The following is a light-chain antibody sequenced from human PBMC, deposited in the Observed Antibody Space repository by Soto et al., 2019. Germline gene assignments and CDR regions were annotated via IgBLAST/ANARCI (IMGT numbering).Light chain of an antibody. Sequence: ESVLSQSPGTLSLSPGERATLSCRASHSVSSSYLAWYQQKPGQAPRLLIYGASSRATGIPDRFSGSGSGTDFTLTISRLEPEDFAVYYCQQYGSSPLTFGGGTKVDIK. CDR3: QQYGSSPLT. V-gene: IGKV3-20*01. CDR1: HSVSSSY. CDR2: GAS. J-gene: IGKJ4*01.